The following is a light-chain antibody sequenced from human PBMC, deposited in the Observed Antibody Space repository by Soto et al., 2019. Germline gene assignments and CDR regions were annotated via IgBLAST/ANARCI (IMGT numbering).Light chain of an antibody. CDR2: DAS. CDR3: QQRSNWLRYT. V-gene: IGKV3-11*01. Sequence: EIVLTQSPATLSLSPGERATLSCRASQSVSSYLAWYQQKPGHAPRLLIYDASNRATGIPARFSGSGSGTDFTLTISSLEPEDFAVYYCQQRSNWLRYTFGQGTKLEIK. J-gene: IGKJ2*01. CDR1: QSVSSY.